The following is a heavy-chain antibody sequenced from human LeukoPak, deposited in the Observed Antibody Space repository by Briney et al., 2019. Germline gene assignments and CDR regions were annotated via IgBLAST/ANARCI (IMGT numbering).Heavy chain of an antibody. V-gene: IGHV3-20*04. CDR3: AREGWQQQLAAFFFDY. J-gene: IGHJ4*02. D-gene: IGHD6-13*01. CDR1: GFTFSSYA. Sequence: GGSLRLSCAASGFTFSSYAMSWVRQAPGKGLEWVSGINWNGGSTGYADSVKGRFTISRDNAKNSLYLQMNSLRAEDTALYYCAREGWQQQLAAFFFDYWGQGTLVTVSS. CDR2: INWNGGST.